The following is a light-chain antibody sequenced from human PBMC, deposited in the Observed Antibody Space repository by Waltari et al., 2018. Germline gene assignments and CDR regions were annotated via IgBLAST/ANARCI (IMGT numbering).Light chain of an antibody. CDR3: SSYTCSSTVV. J-gene: IGLJ2*01. V-gene: IGLV2-14*01. CDR1: SSDVGGYNY. Sequence: QSALTQPASVSGSPGQSITISCTGTSSDVGGYNYGSWYQQHPGKAPKLMIYEVSNRPSGVSNRFSGSKSGNTASLTISGLQAENEADYYCSSYTCSSTVVFGGGTKLTVL. CDR2: EVS.